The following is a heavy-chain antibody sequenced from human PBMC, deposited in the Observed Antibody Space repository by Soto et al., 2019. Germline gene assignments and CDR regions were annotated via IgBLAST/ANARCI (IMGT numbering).Heavy chain of an antibody. D-gene: IGHD7-27*01. CDR3: ARDQALAPTVWGY. CDR1: GGSFSGYY. V-gene: IGHV4-34*09. J-gene: IGHJ4*02. CDR2: INHSGIT. Sequence: PSETLSLTCAVYGGSFSGYYWSWIRHSPGKGLEWIGEINHSGITNSNPSLKSRLRISLDTSKNQFFLRLTSVTAADTARYYCARDQALAPTVWGYWDQGIQVTVSS.